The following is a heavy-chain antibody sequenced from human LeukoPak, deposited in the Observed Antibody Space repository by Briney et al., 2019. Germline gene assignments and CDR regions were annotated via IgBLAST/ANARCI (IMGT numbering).Heavy chain of an antibody. CDR3: AKVDTGMVHFDY. CDR1: GFTFSSYG. V-gene: IGHV3-23*01. CDR2: ITASGSST. J-gene: IGHJ4*02. D-gene: IGHD5-18*01. Sequence: GGSLRLSCAASGFTFSSYGMSWVRQAPGKGLEWVSSITASGSSTYYADSVKGLFTISRDNSKNTVYLKMNSLRAEDTAVYYCAKVDTGMVHFDYWGQGTLVTVSS.